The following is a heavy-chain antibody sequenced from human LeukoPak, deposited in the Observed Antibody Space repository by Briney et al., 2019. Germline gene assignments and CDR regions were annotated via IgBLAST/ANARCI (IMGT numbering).Heavy chain of an antibody. CDR3: ARDLYYYDSSGYSGAFDI. Sequence: PSETLSLTCTVSGGSISSGDYYWSWIRQPPGKGLEWIGYIYYSGSTYYNPSLKSRVTISVDTSKNQFSQKLSSVTAADTAVYYCARDLYYYDSSGYSGAFDIWGQGTMVTVSS. CDR2: IYYSGST. D-gene: IGHD3-22*01. CDR1: GGSISSGDYY. V-gene: IGHV4-30-4*01. J-gene: IGHJ3*02.